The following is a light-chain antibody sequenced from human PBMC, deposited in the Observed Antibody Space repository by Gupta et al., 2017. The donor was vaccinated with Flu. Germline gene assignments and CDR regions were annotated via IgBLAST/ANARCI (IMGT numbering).Light chain of an antibody. CDR2: EGS. Sequence: QSALTQPASVSGSPGQSIAISCTGTNSDIGAYNYVSWSQQHPSKAPKLMIYEGSNRPSGVSSCFSGSKSGNTAPLALAGGQAGDEADYYRGSNGAVGVFGGGTKVTVL. CDR1: NSDIGAYNY. CDR3: GSNGAVGV. V-gene: IGLV2-14*01. J-gene: IGLJ2*01.